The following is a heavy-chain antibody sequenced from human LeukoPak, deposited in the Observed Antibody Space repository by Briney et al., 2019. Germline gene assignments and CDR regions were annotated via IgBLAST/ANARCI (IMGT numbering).Heavy chain of an antibody. CDR3: ARETTDHLDY. CDR1: GYTFTSYG. CDR2: ISAYSGNT. J-gene: IGHJ4*02. Sequence: RASVKVSCKASGYTFTSYGISWVRQAPGQGLEWMGWISAYSGNTDYAQKLQGRVTMTTDTSTSTAYMELRSLRSDDTAVYYCARETTDHLDYWGQGTLVTVSS. D-gene: IGHD4-17*01. V-gene: IGHV1-18*01.